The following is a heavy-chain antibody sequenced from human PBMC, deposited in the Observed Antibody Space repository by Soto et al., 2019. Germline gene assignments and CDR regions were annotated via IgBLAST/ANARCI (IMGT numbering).Heavy chain of an antibody. Sequence: GASVKVSCKASGYTFTSYAMHWVRQAPGQRLEWMGWVNAGNGNTKYSRKFQGRVTITRDTSASTAYMELSSLRSEDTAVYYCARSSTVTTLPTFDYWGQGTMVTVYS. CDR1: GYTFTSYA. V-gene: IGHV1-3*01. J-gene: IGHJ4*02. CDR2: VNAGNGNT. CDR3: ARSSTVTTLPTFDY. D-gene: IGHD4-17*01.